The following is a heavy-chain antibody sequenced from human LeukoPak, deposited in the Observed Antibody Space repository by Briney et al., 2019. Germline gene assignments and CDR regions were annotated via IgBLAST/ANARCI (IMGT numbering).Heavy chain of an antibody. CDR2: KYHTGST. CDR3: ARGPVVPLDY. Sequence: LADTVSLTCAVSGYSLSSVYYLGSIRQPPGKGLEWIGSKYHTGSTYYDPSLKSRVTISLDTSKNSFSLKLSSVTAADTAVYYCARGPVVPLDYWGQGTLVTVSS. J-gene: IGHJ4*02. D-gene: IGHD3-22*01. CDR1: GYSLSSVYY. V-gene: IGHV4-38-2*01.